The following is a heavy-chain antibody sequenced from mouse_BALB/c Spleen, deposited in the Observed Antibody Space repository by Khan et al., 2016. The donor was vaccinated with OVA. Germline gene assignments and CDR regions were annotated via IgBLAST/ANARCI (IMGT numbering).Heavy chain of an antibody. Sequence: QVQLKESGPGLVAPSQSLSITCTVSGFSLTSYGVHWVRQPPGKGLEWLGVIWTGGSTNYNSALMSRLSISKDNSKSQVFLEMNSLQADDTAMYYCARYYGNDGWYFDVWGAGTTVTVSS. J-gene: IGHJ1*01. CDR3: ARYYGNDGWYFDV. CDR2: IWTGGST. V-gene: IGHV2-9*02. CDR1: GFSLTSYG. D-gene: IGHD2-2*01.